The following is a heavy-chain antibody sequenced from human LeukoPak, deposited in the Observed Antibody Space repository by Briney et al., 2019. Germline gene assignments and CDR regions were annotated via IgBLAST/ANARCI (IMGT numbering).Heavy chain of an antibody. D-gene: IGHD3-10*01. J-gene: IGHJ6*04. V-gene: IGHV3-48*03. Sequence: GRSLRLSCAASGFTFSSYEMNWVRQAPGKGLEWVSYISSSGSTIYYADSVKGRFTISRDNAKNSLYLQMNSLRAEDTAVYYCASYPIGGSGSYYYYYYGMDVWGKGTTVTVSS. CDR1: GFTFSSYE. CDR3: ASYPIGGSGSYYYYYYGMDV. CDR2: ISSSGSTI.